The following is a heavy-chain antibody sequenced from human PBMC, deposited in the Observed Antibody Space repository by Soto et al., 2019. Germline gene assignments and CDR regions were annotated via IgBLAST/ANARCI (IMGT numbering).Heavy chain of an antibody. CDR1: GGTFSSYA. V-gene: IGHV1-69*13. J-gene: IGHJ6*02. CDR3: ARDRGYDFWSGYIASYYYYGMDV. Sequence: PVKVSCKASGGTFSSYAISWVRQAPGQGLEWMGGIIPIFGTANYAQKFQGRVTITADESTSTAYMELSSLRSEDTAVYYCARDRGYDFWSGYIASYYYYGMDVWGQGTTVTVSS. CDR2: IIPIFGTA. D-gene: IGHD3-3*01.